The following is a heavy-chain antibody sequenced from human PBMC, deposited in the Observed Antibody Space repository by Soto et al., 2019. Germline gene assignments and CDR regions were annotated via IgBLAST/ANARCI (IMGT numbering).Heavy chain of an antibody. V-gene: IGHV3-74*01. CDR3: ARTYSGSAQGVWYLDY. J-gene: IGHJ4*02. CDR2: INSDGSST. D-gene: IGHD1-26*01. CDR1: GFTFSSYW. Sequence: PGGSLRLSCAASGFTFSSYWMHWVRQAPGKGLVWVSRINSDGSSTSYADSVKGRFTISRDNAKNTLYLQMNSLRAEDTAVYYCARTYSGSAQGVWYLDYWGQGTLVTVSS.